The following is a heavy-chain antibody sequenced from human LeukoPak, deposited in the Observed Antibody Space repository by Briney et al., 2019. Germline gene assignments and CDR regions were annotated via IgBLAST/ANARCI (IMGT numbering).Heavy chain of an antibody. CDR1: GGSISSGRYY. CDR3: AKKDYYYMDV. V-gene: IGHV4-61*02. CDR2: IYTSGST. J-gene: IGHJ6*03. Sequence: SETLSLTCTVSGGSISSGRYYWSWIRQPAGKGLEWIGRIYTSGSTNYNPSLKSRVTISVDTSKNQFSLKLRSVTAADTAVYYCAKKDYYYMDVWGKGTTVTVSS.